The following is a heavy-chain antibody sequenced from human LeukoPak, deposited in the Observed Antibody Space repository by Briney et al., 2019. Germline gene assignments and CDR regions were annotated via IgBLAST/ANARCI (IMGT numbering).Heavy chain of an antibody. D-gene: IGHD1-7*01. J-gene: IGHJ5*02. CDR3: ARMELRLSGGFDP. CDR1: GYTFTTYA. Sequence: ASVKVSCKASGYTFTTYAISWVRQAPGQGLEWMGWISAYNGYTNYAQKLQGRVTMTTDTSTSTAYMELRSLRSDDTAVYYCARMELRLSGGFDPWGQGTLVTVSS. V-gene: IGHV1-18*01. CDR2: ISAYNGYT.